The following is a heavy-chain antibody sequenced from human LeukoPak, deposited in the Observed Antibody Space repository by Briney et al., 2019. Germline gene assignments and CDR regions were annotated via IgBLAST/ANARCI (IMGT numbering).Heavy chain of an antibody. CDR1: GGSFSGYY. V-gene: IGHV4-34*01. CDR3: AREPDIVVVPAALDNWFDP. Sequence: SETLSLTCAVYGGSFSGYYWSWIRQPPGKGLEWIGEINHSGSTNYNPSLKSRVTISVDTSKNQFSLKLSSVTAADTAVYYCAREPDIVVVPAALDNWFDPWGQGTLFTVSS. CDR2: INHSGST. J-gene: IGHJ5*02. D-gene: IGHD2-2*01.